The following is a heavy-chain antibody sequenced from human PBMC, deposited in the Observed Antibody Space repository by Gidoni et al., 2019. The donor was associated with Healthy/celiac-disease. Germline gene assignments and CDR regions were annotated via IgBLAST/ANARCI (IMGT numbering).Heavy chain of an antibody. CDR1: GGAVSSYA. V-gene: IGHV1-69*01. Sequence: QVQRVQSGAEVKKPGASVKVCCKASGGAVSSYAIRWVRQAPGQGHGWMGGINPLFGTANYAQKFQGRVTITADESTSTAYMELSSLRSEDTAVYYCARDPRSPNGYMDYWGQGTLVTVSS. CDR2: INPLFGTA. J-gene: IGHJ4*02. CDR3: ARDPRSPNGYMDY. D-gene: IGHD5-18*01.